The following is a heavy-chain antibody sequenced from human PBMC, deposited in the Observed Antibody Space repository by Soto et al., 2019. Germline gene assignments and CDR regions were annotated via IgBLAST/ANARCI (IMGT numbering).Heavy chain of an antibody. CDR1: GGSIISSNW. D-gene: IGHD2-2*01. J-gene: IGHJ5*02. Sequence: QVQLHESGPGLVKPSGTLSLTCTISGGSIISSNWWSWVRQPPGKGLEWIGEINHGGSTNYNSSHKSRVTISVXQAXXQXPLTMISRTAADTAVYYCARRRSSLCLGNQTNWFDPWGQGTRVTVSS. CDR3: ARRRSSLCLGNQTNWFDP. CDR2: INHGGST. V-gene: IGHV4-4*02.